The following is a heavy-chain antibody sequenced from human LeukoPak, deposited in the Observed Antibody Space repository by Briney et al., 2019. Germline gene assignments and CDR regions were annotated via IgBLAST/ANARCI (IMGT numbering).Heavy chain of an antibody. J-gene: IGHJ3*02. D-gene: IGHD2-21*02. V-gene: IGHV3-53*01. Sequence: GGSLRLSCAASGFTFSSYSMNWVRQAPGKGLEWVSVIYSGGSTYYADSVKGRFTISRDNSKNTLYLQMNSLRAEDTAVYYCARLGDIDAFDIWGQGTMVTVSS. CDR3: ARLGDIDAFDI. CDR2: IYSGGST. CDR1: GFTFSSYS.